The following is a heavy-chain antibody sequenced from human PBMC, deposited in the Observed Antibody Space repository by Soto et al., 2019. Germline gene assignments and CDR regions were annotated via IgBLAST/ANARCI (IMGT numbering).Heavy chain of an antibody. CDR3: AKPHSSGWYGRPFDY. CDR2: ISYDGSNK. J-gene: IGHJ4*02. Sequence: QVQLVESGGGVVQPGRSLRLSCAASGFTFSSYGMHWVRQAPGKGLEWVAVISYDGSNKYYADSVKGRFTISRDNSKNTLYLQMNSLRAEDTAVYYCAKPHSSGWYGRPFDYWGQGTLVTVSS. V-gene: IGHV3-30*18. CDR1: GFTFSSYG. D-gene: IGHD6-19*01.